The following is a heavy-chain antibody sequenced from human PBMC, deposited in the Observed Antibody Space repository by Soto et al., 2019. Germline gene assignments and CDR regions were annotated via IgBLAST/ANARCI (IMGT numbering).Heavy chain of an antibody. D-gene: IGHD6-19*01. CDR1: GFTFSSYA. J-gene: IGHJ3*02. V-gene: IGHV3-23*01. Sequence: GGSLRLSCAASGFTFSSYAMSWVRQAPGKGLEWVSAISGSGGSTYYADSVKGRFTISRDNSKNTLYLQMNSLRAEDTAVYYCAKGMGGWYLGHDAFDIWGQGTMVTVSS. CDR2: ISGSGGST. CDR3: AKGMGGWYLGHDAFDI.